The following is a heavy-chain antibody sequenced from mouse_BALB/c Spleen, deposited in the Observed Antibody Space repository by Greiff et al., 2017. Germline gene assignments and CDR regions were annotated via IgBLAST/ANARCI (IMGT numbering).Heavy chain of an antibody. J-gene: IGHJ1*01. Sequence: DVKLVESGGDLVKPGGSLKLSCAASGFTFSSYGMSWVRQTPDKRLEWVATISSGGSYTYYPDSVKGRFTISRDNAKNTLYLQMSSLKSEDTAMYYCARIYYYGSSWYFDVWGAGTTVTVSS. V-gene: IGHV5-6*02. D-gene: IGHD1-1*01. CDR2: ISSGGSYT. CDR3: ARIYYYGSSWYFDV. CDR1: GFTFSSYG.